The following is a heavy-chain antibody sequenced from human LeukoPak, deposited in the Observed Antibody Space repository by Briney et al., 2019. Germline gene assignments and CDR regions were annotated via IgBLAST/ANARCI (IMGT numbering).Heavy chain of an antibody. Sequence: GGSLRLSCAASGFTFSSYAMHWVRQAPGKGLEWVAVISYDGSNKYYADSVKGRFTISRDNSKNTLYLQMNSLRAEDTAVYYCARDIAVAGAPTYYYYYGMDVWGQGTTVTVSS. D-gene: IGHD6-19*01. CDR1: GFTFSSYA. J-gene: IGHJ6*02. V-gene: IGHV3-30*04. CDR3: ARDIAVAGAPTYYYYYGMDV. CDR2: ISYDGSNK.